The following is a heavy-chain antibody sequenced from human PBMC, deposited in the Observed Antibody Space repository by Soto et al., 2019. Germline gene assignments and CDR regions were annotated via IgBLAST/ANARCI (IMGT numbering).Heavy chain of an antibody. J-gene: IGHJ4*02. CDR3: AAGGGLPRYY. Sequence: QLQLQESGSGLVKPSQTLSLTCAVSGGSISSGGYSWSWIRQPPGKGLEWIGYIYHSGSTYYNPSLKRRVTISVDRSKHQSSLKRSSVTAADTAVYYCAAGGGLPRYYWGQGALVTVSS. CDR1: GGSISSGGYS. V-gene: IGHV4-30-2*01. D-gene: IGHD5-12*01. CDR2: IYHSGST.